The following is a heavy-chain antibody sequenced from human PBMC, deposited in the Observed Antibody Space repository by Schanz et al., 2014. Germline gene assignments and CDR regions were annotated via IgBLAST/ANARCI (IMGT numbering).Heavy chain of an antibody. D-gene: IGHD4-17*01. CDR1: GGSISSGGYS. J-gene: IGHJ5*02. V-gene: IGHV4-30-4*07. CDR3: ARGPTATTFHWFDP. CDR2: IYGTGSS. Sequence: QVQLQESGPGLVKPSQTLSLTCAVSGGSISSGGYSWSWIRQPPGKGLQWIGYIYGTGSSFYNPSLRSRATRSVDMARTQWSLKLRVVTAADTAVYYCARGPTATTFHWFDPWGQGTLVTVSS.